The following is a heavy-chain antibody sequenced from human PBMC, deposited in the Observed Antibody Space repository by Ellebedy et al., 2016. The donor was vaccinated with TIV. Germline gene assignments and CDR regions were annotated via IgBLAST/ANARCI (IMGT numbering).Heavy chain of an antibody. CDR1: GFTFSSYG. V-gene: IGHV3-33*08. CDR2: IWYDGSNK. J-gene: IGHJ4*02. Sequence: PGGSLRLSCAASGFTFSSYGMHWVRQAPGKGLEWVAVIWYDGSNKNYADSVKGRFTISRDNSKNRLYLQMNSLRAEDTAVYYCARDQLRCGGDCYSVPRYYFDYWGQGTPVTVSS. D-gene: IGHD2-21*02. CDR3: ARDQLRCGGDCYSVPRYYFDY.